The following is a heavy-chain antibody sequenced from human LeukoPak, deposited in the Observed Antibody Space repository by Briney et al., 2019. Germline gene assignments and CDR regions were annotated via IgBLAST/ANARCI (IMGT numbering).Heavy chain of an antibody. D-gene: IGHD5-18*01. CDR2: INAGNGNP. Sequence: ASVKVSCKASGYTFASYAMHWVRQAPGQRLEWMGWINAGNGNPKYSQKFQGRVTITRDTSASTAYMELSSLRSEDTAVYYCARVTDTAMVRIFDYWGQGTLVTVSS. CDR1: GYTFASYA. CDR3: ARVTDTAMVRIFDY. V-gene: IGHV1-3*01. J-gene: IGHJ4*02.